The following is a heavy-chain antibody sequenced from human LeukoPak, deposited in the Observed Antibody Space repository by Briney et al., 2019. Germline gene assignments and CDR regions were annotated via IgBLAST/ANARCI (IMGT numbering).Heavy chain of an antibody. J-gene: IGHJ6*02. CDR1: GFTFSNYA. CDR2: IYSGGST. Sequence: GGSLRLSCKASGFTFSNYAMSWVRQAPGKGLEWVSVIYSGGSTYYAASVKGRFSTSRDSSTSTLFLQMDSLRVEDTAMYYCARPTDGDSTRYGMDVWGQGTTVIVSS. D-gene: IGHD2-21*02. CDR3: ARPTDGDSTRYGMDV. V-gene: IGHV3-53*01.